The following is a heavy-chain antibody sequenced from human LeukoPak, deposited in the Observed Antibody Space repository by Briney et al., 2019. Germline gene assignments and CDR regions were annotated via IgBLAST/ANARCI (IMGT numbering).Heavy chain of an antibody. CDR1: GYTFTSYY. D-gene: IGHD3-3*01. CDR3: ARGFSTIFGVVIPPDV. Sequence: GASXXVSCKASGYTFTSYYMHWVRQAPGQGLEWMGIINPSGGSTSYAQKFQGRVTMTSDTSTSTAYMELSSLRSEDTAVYYCARGFSTIFGVVIPPDVWGKGTTVTVSS. V-gene: IGHV1-46*01. CDR2: INPSGGST. J-gene: IGHJ6*04.